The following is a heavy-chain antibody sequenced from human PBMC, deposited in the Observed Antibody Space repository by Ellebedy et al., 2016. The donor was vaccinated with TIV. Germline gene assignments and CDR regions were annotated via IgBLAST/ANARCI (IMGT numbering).Heavy chain of an antibody. V-gene: IGHV1-8*01. J-gene: IGHJ5*02. D-gene: IGHD6-19*01. CDR3: ARVEKEQWLVTTHWFDP. CDR1: GYTFTSYD. Sequence: AASVQVSCKASGYTFTSYDINWVRHATGQGLEWMGWMNPNSGNTGYAQKFQGRVTMTRNTSISTAYMELSSLISEDTAVYYCARVEKEQWLVTTHWFDPWGQGTLVTVSS. CDR2: MNPNSGNT.